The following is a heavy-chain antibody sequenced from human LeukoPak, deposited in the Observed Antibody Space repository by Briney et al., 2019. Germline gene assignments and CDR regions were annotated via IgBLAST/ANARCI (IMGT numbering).Heavy chain of an antibody. Sequence: PGGPLRLSFPASGFSVSSNYMSWVRQAPGKGLEWVSIIYSGGSTYYADSVKGRFTISRDSSKNTLYLQMNSLRAEDTDVYYCARGLTGGSGNYFYFDFWGQGTLVTFSS. D-gene: IGHD3-10*01. CDR2: IYSGGST. CDR1: GFSVSSNY. CDR3: ARGLTGGSGNYFYFDF. J-gene: IGHJ4*02. V-gene: IGHV3-53*01.